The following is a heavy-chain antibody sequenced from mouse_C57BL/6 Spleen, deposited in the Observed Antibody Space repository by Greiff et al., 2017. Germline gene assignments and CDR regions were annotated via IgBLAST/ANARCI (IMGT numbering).Heavy chain of an antibody. CDR1: GFTFNTYA. V-gene: IGHV10-3*01. Sequence: EVQVVESGGGLVQPKGSLKLSCAASGFTFNTYAMHWVRQAPGTGLEWVARIRSKSSNYATYYADSVKDRFTISRDDSQSMLYLQMNNLKTEDTAMYYCVSYDAWFAYWGQGTLVTVSA. CDR2: IRSKSSNYAT. J-gene: IGHJ3*01. CDR3: VSYDAWFAY. D-gene: IGHD2-12*01.